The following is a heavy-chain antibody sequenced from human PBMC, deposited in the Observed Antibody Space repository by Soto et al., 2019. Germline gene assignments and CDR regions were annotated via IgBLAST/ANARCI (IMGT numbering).Heavy chain of an antibody. V-gene: IGHV1-69*01. Sequence: VQLVQSGSEVKKPGSSVKVSCKASGDTSTTYVVSWVRQAPGNGLEWMGGINPQSRTAKYAEKYSGRVTITADEATKTVYVDLTMQRFEDTAVYFCVRGTYCGSSCCCAREYWGQGTLVAVSS. CDR3: VRGTYCGSSCCCAREY. J-gene: IGHJ4*02. D-gene: IGHD2-21*01. CDR1: GDTSTTYV. CDR2: INPQSRTA.